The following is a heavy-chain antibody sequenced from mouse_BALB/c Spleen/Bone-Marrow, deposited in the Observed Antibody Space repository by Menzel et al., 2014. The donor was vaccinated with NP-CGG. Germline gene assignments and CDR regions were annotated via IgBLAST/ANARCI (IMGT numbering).Heavy chain of an antibody. Sequence: VQLQQSGTEVVRPGASVKLSCKASGYSFTTYWMNWVKQRPGQGLEWIGMIHPSDSETRLNQKFKDKATLTVDKSSSTAYTQLNSPTSEDSAVYYCAREKVYYGISWFAYWGQGTLVTVSA. CDR2: IHPSDSET. J-gene: IGHJ3*01. CDR3: AREKVYYGISWFAY. CDR1: GYSFTTYW. V-gene: IGHV1-61*01. D-gene: IGHD2-1*01.